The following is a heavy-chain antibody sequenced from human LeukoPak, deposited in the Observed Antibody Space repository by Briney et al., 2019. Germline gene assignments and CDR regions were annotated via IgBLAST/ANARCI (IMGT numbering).Heavy chain of an antibody. CDR3: ARDETADCSRGSCYWD. Sequence: PGGSLRLSCAASGFTFSSYAMSWGRQAPGKGLGWWSAMRGGGGSTYYADSVKGRFTISIDNSKHTLYLQITSTSAEATAVYYCARDETADCSRGSCYWDWGQGTLVTVSS. V-gene: IGHV3-23*01. J-gene: IGHJ4*02. D-gene: IGHD2-15*01. CDR2: MRGGGGST. CDR1: GFTFSSYA.